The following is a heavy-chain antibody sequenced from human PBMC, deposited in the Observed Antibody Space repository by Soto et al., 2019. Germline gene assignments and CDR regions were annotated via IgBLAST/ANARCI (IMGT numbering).Heavy chain of an antibody. Sequence: GESLKISCKGSGYSFTSYWIGWVRQMPGKGLEWMGIIYPGDSDTRYSPSFQGQVTISADKSISTAYLQWSSLKASDTAMYYCAIQIRYYYGSGTYYNVIDCWGQGTLVTVSS. D-gene: IGHD3-10*01. CDR3: AIQIRYYYGSGTYYNVIDC. CDR1: GYSFTSYW. V-gene: IGHV5-51*01. CDR2: IYPGDSDT. J-gene: IGHJ4*02.